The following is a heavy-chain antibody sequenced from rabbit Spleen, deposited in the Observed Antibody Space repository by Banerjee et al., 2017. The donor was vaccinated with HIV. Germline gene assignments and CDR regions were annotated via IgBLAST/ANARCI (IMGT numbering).Heavy chain of an antibody. V-gene: IGHV1S45*01. J-gene: IGHJ4*01. CDR2: IYGGAGGST. CDR3: ARDADSSWGYYFNL. Sequence: QEQLVESGGGLVQPEGSLTLTCTASGFSFSSSYYMCWVRQAPGKGLDWIGCIYGGAGGSTYYASWAKGRFTISKTSSTTVTLQMPSLTAADTATYFCARDADSSWGYYFNLWGPGTLVTVS. CDR1: GFSFSSSYY. D-gene: IGHD4-2*01.